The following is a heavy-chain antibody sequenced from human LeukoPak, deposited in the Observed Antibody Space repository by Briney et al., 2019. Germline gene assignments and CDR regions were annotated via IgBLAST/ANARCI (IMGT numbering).Heavy chain of an antibody. V-gene: IGHV3-23*01. J-gene: IGHJ4*02. CDR1: GFTFSSYG. CDR2: ISGSGGST. Sequence: QTGGSLRLSCAASGFTFSSYGMSWVRQAPGKGLEWVSGISGSGGSTYYADSAKGRFTISRDNSKNTLYLQMNSLRVEDTAVYYCAKEGGLRSSWSFDFWGQGILVIVSS. D-gene: IGHD6-13*01. CDR3: AKEGGLRSSWSFDF.